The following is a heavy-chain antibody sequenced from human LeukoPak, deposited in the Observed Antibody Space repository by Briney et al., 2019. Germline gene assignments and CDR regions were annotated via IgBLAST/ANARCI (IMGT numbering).Heavy chain of an antibody. D-gene: IGHD3-16*01. CDR3: ARGKHWVDS. Sequence: PGGSLRLSCAAFSGYWMTWVRQAPGKGLEWVANINQDGREKYYVDSVKGRFTISRDNAENSLYLQMNSLRAEDTAVYYCARGKHWVDSWGQGTLVTVSS. V-gene: IGHV3-7*01. CDR2: INQDGREK. CDR1: SGYW. J-gene: IGHJ4*02.